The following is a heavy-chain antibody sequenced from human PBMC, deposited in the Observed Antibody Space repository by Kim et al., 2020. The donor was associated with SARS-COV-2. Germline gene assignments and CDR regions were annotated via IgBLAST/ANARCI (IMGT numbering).Heavy chain of an antibody. CDR2: ISWNGGRI. CDR3: AREVRDYGVGSYNSNHF. V-gene: IGHV3-20*01. Sequence: GGSLRLSCAASGFKLDDYAMSWVRQVPGKGLEWVSSISWNGGRIRYADSVRGRFTISRDNVKNTLYLQLKSMRAEDTAVYHCAREVRDYGVGSYNSNHF. D-gene: IGHD3-10*01. J-gene: IGHJ2*01. CDR1: GFKLDDYA.